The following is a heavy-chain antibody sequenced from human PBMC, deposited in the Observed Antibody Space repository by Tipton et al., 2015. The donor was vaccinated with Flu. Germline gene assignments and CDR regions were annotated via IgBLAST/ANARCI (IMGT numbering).Heavy chain of an antibody. V-gene: IGHV4-38-2*02. CDR3: ARFSVRGESDY. J-gene: IGHJ4*02. CDR1: GDSISSGYY. Sequence: TLSLTCTVSGDSISSGYYWAWIRQSPGKGLEWFGYVYKNGGTYYNPSLKSRVTISVDTSKNQFSLKLKSVTAADTAVYYCARFSVRGESDYWGQGTLVTVSS. CDR2: VYKNGGT. D-gene: IGHD3-10*01.